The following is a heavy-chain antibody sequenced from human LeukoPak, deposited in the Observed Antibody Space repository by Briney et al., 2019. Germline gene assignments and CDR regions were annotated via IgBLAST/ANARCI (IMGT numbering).Heavy chain of an antibody. D-gene: IGHD6-6*01. CDR1: GYSFTTYW. CDR2: IYPGDSDT. V-gene: IGHV5-51*01. CDR3: ARHARDSSSSDYIDY. J-gene: IGHJ4*02. Sequence: GESLKISCKGSGYSFTTYWIGWVRQMPGKGLEWMGIIYPGDSDTRYSPSFQGQVTISADKSISTAYLQWSSLKASDTAMYYCARHARDSSSSDYIDYWGQGTLVTVSS.